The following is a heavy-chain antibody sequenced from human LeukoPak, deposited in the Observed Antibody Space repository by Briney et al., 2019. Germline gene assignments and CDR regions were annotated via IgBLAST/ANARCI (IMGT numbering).Heavy chain of an antibody. J-gene: IGHJ5*02. Sequence: SETLSLTCTVSGGSISSSSYYWGWIRQPPGKGLEWIGSIYYSGSTYYNPSLKSRVTISVDTSKNQFSLKLSSVTAADTAVYYCARLHDYSNSFDPWGQGTLVTVSS. CDR3: ARLHDYSNSFDP. CDR2: IYYSGST. V-gene: IGHV4-39*07. D-gene: IGHD4-11*01. CDR1: GGSISSSSYY.